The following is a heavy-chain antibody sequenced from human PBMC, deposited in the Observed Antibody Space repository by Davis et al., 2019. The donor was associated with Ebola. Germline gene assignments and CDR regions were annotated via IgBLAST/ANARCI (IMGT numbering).Heavy chain of an antibody. V-gene: IGHV3-23*01. CDR3: AKDTSNIWFDI. CDR2: LGTSADT. CDR1: GFMFNSYV. J-gene: IGHJ3*02. Sequence: GGSLRLSCAASGFMFNSYVMSWVRQAPGKGLEWVSTLGTSADTYYADSVKGRFTISRDNSKNTLYLQMNGLRVEDTAIYYCAKDTSNIWFDIWGQGTMVTVSS. D-gene: IGHD1-26*01.